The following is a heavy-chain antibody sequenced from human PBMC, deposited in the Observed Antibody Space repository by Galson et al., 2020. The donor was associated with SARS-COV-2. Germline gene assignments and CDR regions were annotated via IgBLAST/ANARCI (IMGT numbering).Heavy chain of an antibody. D-gene: IGHD2-15*01. CDR1: GGSIDNDNR. J-gene: IGHJ4*02. CDR2: VYHNGHA. V-gene: IGHV4-4*02. CDR3: AAHSGFSQSV. Sequence: SETLSLTCAVSGGSIDNDNRSSWVRRPPGNGLEWIGDVYHNGHANYNPSLKSRVTILVDKSKNQLSLEVNSVTVADTAVYYCAAHSGFSQSVWGLGTLVTVSS.